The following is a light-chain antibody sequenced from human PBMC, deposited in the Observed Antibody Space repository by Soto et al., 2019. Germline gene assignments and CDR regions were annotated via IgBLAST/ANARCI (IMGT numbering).Light chain of an antibody. CDR1: QSISTY. CDR3: QQSYSTGYT. V-gene: IGKV1-39*01. CDR2: LAS. Sequence: IQMTQSPSSLSASVGDRVTITCRASQSISTYLNWYQQKPGKAPKLLIYLASSLQSGVPSRFSGSGSGTDFTLIISSLQPDDVATYYCQQSYSTGYTFGQGTRLEIK. J-gene: IGKJ5*01.